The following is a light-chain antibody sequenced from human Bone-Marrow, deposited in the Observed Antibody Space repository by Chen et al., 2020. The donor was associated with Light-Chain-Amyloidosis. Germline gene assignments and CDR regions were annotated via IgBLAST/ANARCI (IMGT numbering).Light chain of an antibody. CDR1: QTISSNY. V-gene: IGKV3-20*01. CDR3: QQYGTSPLT. CDR2: GSS. Sequence: ELVLTQSPGTLSLSPGEGANLSCRASQTISSNYLTWYQQKFGQAPRLLIYGSSSRATGIPDRFTGSESGTDNTLTINRLEPEDFAMYYCQQYGTSPLTVGGGNKVEI. J-gene: IGKJ4*01.